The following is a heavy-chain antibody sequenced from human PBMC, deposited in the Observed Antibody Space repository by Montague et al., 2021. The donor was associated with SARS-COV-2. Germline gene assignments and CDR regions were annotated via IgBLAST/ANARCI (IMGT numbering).Heavy chain of an antibody. V-gene: IGHV3-21*01. Sequence: SLRLSCAASGFTFSSYSMNWVRQAPGKGVEWVSSISSSSRYLYYSYSGQVLFTISRDKAKNSLYLQLSSLRAEDTAVYYCARDATTLAFDIWSQGTMVTDSS. CDR1: GFTFSSYS. J-gene: IGHJ3*02. CDR2: ISSSSRYL. D-gene: IGHD4-11*01. CDR3: ARDATTLAFDI.